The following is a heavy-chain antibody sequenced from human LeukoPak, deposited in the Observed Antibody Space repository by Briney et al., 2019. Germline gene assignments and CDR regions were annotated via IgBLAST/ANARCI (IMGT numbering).Heavy chain of an antibody. CDR1: EFTFSSFG. CDR2: ISYDGSNK. J-gene: IGHJ4*02. Sequence: GGSLRLSCAASEFTFSSFGMHWVRQAPGKGLEWVAVISYDGSNKYYADSVKGRFTISRDNSKNTLYLQMNSLRAEDTVVYYCARDRSRFTLAHPQTYWGQGTLVTVSS. V-gene: IGHV3-30-3*01. CDR3: ARDRSRFTLAHPQTY. D-gene: IGHD2-2*01.